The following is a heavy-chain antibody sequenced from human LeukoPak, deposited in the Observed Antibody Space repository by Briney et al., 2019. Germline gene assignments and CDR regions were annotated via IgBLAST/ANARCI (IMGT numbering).Heavy chain of an antibody. J-gene: IGHJ4*02. CDR1: GGSFSGYY. Sequence: PSETLSLTCAVYGGSFSGYYWSWIRQPPGKGLEWIGEINHSGSTYYNPSLKSRVTISVDTSKNQFSLKLRSVTAADTAVYYCARDRMGTVMVPIDYWGQGTPVTVSS. CDR3: ARDRMGTVMVPIDY. V-gene: IGHV4-34*01. D-gene: IGHD5-18*01. CDR2: INHSGST.